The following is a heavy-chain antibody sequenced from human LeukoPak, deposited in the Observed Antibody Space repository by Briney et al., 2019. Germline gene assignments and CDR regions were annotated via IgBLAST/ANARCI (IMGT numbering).Heavy chain of an antibody. V-gene: IGHV4-31*03. CDR2: IYYSGST. CDR3: ASRFYYYYGMDV. CDR1: GGSISSGGCY. Sequence: PSETLSLTCTVSGGSISSGGCYWGWICQHPGKGLEWIGYIYYSGSTYYNPSLKSRVTISVDTSKNQFSLKLSSVTAADTAVYYCASRFYYYYGMDVWGQGTTVTVSS. J-gene: IGHJ6*02.